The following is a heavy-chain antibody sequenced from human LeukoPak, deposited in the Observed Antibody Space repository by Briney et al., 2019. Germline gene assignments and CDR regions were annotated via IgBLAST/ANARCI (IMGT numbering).Heavy chain of an antibody. D-gene: IGHD2-15*01. V-gene: IGHV1-18*01. CDR1: GYTFTSYG. CDR2: ISAYNGNT. Sequence: ASVKVSCTASGYTFTSYGISWVRQAPGQGLEWMGWISAYNGNTNYAQKLQGRVTMTTDTSTSTAYMELSSLRSEDTAVYYCARSLHVVVVAATTGDAFDIWGQGTMVTVSS. J-gene: IGHJ3*02. CDR3: ARSLHVVVVAATTGDAFDI.